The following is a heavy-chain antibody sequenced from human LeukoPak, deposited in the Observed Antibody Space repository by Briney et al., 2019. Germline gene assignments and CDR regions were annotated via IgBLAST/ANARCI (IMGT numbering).Heavy chain of an antibody. D-gene: IGHD2-2*02. CDR2: ISGGGDST. CDR3: AACGTSCYKIDY. V-gene: IGHV3-23*01. J-gene: IGHJ4*02. CDR1: GFTFNSYA. Sequence: GGSLRLSCAASGFTFNSYAMSWVRQAPGKGLEWVSIISGGGDSTIYADSVKGRFTISRDNSKNTLSLQMSSLRAEDTAVYYCAACGTSCYKIDYWGQGTLVTVSS.